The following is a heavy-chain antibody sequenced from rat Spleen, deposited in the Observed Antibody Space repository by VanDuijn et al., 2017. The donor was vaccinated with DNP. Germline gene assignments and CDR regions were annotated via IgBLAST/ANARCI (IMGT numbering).Heavy chain of an antibody. V-gene: IGHV5-31*01. Sequence: EVRLVESGGALVQPGRSLKLSCAASGFTFSYYWMAWIRQVPGKGLEWIASITGGSGITSYPDSVKGRFTISRDNAKSSLYLQMDSLRSEDTATYYCTTEATFYEYFDYWGQGVMVPVSS. CDR2: ITGGSGIT. J-gene: IGHJ2*01. D-gene: IGHD1-11*01. CDR3: TTEATFYEYFDY. CDR1: GFTFSYYW.